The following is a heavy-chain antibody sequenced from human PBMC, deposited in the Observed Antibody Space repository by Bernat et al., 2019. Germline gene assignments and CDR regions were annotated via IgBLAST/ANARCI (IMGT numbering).Heavy chain of an antibody. D-gene: IGHD3-9*01. J-gene: IGHJ3*02. Sequence: QVQLVESGGDVVQPGRSLRLSCAASGFTFSSYAMHWVRQAPGKGLEWVAVISYDGSNKYYADSVKGRFTISRDNSKNTLYLQMNSLRAEDTAVYYCARERLSRYFDWSDAFDIWGQGTMVTVSS. CDR3: ARERLSRYFDWSDAFDI. CDR1: GFTFSSYA. V-gene: IGHV3-30-3*01. CDR2: ISYDGSNK.